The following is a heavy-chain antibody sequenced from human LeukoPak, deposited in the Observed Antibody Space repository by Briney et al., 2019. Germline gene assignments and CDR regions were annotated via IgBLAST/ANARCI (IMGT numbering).Heavy chain of an antibody. CDR2: IYYSVNI. Sequence: PSETLSLTCTVSGGSISSSGFYWGWLRQPPGKGLEWIASIYYSVNIYYNPSLKSRVTISVDTSKNQFSLKLYSVTSADTAVYYCARGIETSAAFDIWGQGTMVTVSS. CDR1: GGSISSSGFY. J-gene: IGHJ3*02. D-gene: IGHD3-16*02. V-gene: IGHV4-39*07. CDR3: ARGIETSAAFDI.